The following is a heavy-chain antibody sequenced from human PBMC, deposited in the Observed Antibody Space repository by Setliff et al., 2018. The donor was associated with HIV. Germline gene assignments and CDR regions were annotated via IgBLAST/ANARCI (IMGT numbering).Heavy chain of an antibody. Sequence: SETLSLTCAVFGGSFTDIGGSFTDYYWIWIRQPPGKGLEWIGEINHSGSTFYNPSLKSRVSISVLRSTDQFFLRLNSVTAADTAVYYCVRTNYYYYYMDVWGKGTTVTVSS. CDR1: GGSFTDIGGSFTDYY. J-gene: IGHJ6*03. CDR3: VRTNYYYYYMDV. V-gene: IGHV4-34*09. CDR2: INHSGST.